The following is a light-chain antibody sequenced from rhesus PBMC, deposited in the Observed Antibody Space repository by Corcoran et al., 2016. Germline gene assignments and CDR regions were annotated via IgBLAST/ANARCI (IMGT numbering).Light chain of an antibody. J-gene: IGKJ3*01. Sequence: DIQMTQSPSSLSASVGDRVTITCRASENVNNYLHWYQQKAGKAPKLLIYKASTLQRGVHLSVCGSGSVTDFTLTISSLQPEDFATYYCQHSYGAPFTFGPGTRLDIK. V-gene: IGKV1-74*01. CDR2: KAS. CDR1: ENVNNY. CDR3: QHSYGAPFT.